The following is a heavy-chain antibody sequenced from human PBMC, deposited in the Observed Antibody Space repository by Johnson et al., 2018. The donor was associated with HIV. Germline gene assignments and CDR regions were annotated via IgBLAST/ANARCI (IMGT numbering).Heavy chain of an antibody. Sequence: VQLVESGGGVVQPGRSLRLSCAASRFTFSTYAMHWVRQAPGKGLEWVAVISYDGSNKYYADSVKGRFTISRDNSKNTLYLQMNSLRAEDTAVYYCARDAQGWELWGDGAFDIWGQGTMVTVSS. CDR1: RFTFSTYA. CDR2: ISYDGSNK. D-gene: IGHD1-26*01. V-gene: IGHV3-30-3*01. J-gene: IGHJ3*02. CDR3: ARDAQGWELWGDGAFDI.